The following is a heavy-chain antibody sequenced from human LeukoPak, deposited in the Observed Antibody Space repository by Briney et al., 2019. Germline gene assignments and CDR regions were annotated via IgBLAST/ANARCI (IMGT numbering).Heavy chain of an antibody. J-gene: IGHJ4*02. CDR2: INHSGST. V-gene: IGHV4-34*01. CDR1: GGSFSNYY. D-gene: IGHD3-22*01. CDR3: ARGTIYDSSPNY. Sequence: SETLSLTCAVYGGSFSNYYWSWIRQPPGKGLEWIGEINHSGSTNYSPSLKSRVTISVDTSKNQFSLKLSSVTAADTAVYYCARGTIYDSSPNYWGQGTLVTVSS.